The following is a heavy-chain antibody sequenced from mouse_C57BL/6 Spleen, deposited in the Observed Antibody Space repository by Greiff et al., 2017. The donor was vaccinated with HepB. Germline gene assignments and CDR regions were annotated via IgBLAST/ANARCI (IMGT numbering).Heavy chain of an antibody. J-gene: IGHJ4*01. V-gene: IGHV1-47*01. CDR3: ARGYYGSSYGAMDY. CDR2: FYPYNDDT. Sequence: QVQLKESGAELVKPGASVTMSCKASGYTFTTYPLEWMKQKHGKGLEWIGNFYPYNDDTKYNEKFKGKATLTVEKSSSTVYLELSRLTSDDSAVYYCARGYYGSSYGAMDYWGQGTSVTVSS. CDR1: GYTFTTYP. D-gene: IGHD1-1*01.